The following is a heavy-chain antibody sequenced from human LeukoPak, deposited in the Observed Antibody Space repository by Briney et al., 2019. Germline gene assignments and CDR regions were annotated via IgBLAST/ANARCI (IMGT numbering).Heavy chain of an antibody. CDR2: INPSGGYT. D-gene: IGHD6-13*01. CDR3: AREGGSSSWYDY. V-gene: IGHV1-46*04. J-gene: IGHJ4*02. Sequence: EASVKVSCKASGYTFTSYYMHWVRQAPGQGLEWMGTINPSGGYTSYAQKLQGRVTMTRDTSTSTVCMEMSSLRSEDTALYYCAREGGSSSWYDYWGQGTLVTVSS. CDR1: GYTFTSYY.